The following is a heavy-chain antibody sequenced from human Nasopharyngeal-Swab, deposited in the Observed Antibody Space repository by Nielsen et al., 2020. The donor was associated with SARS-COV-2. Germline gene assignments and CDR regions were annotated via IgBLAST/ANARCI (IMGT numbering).Heavy chain of an antibody. V-gene: IGHV3-23*01. CDR2: ISGSGGST. CDR3: SKDGDYGDYVPKIDY. D-gene: IGHD4-17*01. CDR1: GFTFSSYA. Sequence: GESLNISCAASGFTFSSYAMSWVHQAPGKGLEWVSAISGSGGSTYYADSEKGRFTISRDNSKNTLYLQMNSLRAEDTAVYYCSKDGDYGDYVPKIDYWGQGTLVTVSS. J-gene: IGHJ4*02.